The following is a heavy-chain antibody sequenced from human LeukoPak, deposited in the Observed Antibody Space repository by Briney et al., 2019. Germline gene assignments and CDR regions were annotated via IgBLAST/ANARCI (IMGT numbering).Heavy chain of an antibody. CDR2: ISGNNDNP. CDR1: GYTFTNFG. V-gene: IGHV1-18*01. J-gene: IGHJ4*02. CDR3: ARDGTSTDDY. D-gene: IGHD2-2*01. Sequence: GASVRVSCKTSGYTFTNFGINWVRQAPGQGLEWMGWISGNNDNPNYGQKFQGRFTVTTDSSTSTAYMELRNLRFDDTAVYYCARDGTSTDDYWGEGTLVTVPS.